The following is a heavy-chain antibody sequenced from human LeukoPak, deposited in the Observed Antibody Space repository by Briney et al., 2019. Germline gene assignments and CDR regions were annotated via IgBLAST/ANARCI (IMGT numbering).Heavy chain of an antibody. V-gene: IGHV4-59*01. CDR2: IYYSGNT. J-gene: IGHJ3*02. CDR1: GGSISTYY. D-gene: IGHD1-26*01. CDR3: ARLYSGSFDAFDI. Sequence: PSETLSLTCTVSGGSISTYYWTWIRQPPGKGLEWIGCIYYSGNTNYNPSLKSRVTISVDTSKNQFSLKLSSVTAADTAVYYCARLYSGSFDAFDIWGQGTMVTVSS.